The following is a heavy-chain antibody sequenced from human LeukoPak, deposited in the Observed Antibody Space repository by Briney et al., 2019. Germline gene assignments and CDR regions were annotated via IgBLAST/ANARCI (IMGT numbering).Heavy chain of an antibody. J-gene: IGHJ4*02. CDR1: GFTFSTYA. D-gene: IGHD1-26*01. V-gene: IGHV4-59*12. Sequence: GSLRLSCAASGFTFSTYAMHWVRQAPGEGLEWIGYIYYSGSTYYNPSLKSRVTISVDTSKNQFSLKLSSVTAADTAVYYCARGAVGATTGWDYWGQGTLVTVSS. CDR3: ARGAVGATTGWDY. CDR2: IYYSGST.